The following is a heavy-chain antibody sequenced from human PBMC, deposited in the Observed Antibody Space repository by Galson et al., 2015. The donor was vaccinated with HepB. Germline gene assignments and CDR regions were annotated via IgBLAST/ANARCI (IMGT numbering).Heavy chain of an antibody. CDR2: TYYRSKWHN. Sequence: CAISGDSASSDSATWNWIRQSPSRGLEWLGRTYYRSKWHNDYAVSVKSRITINADTSKNQISLQLNSVGPEDTAVYYCARVPLLFVDAVGYDAFDIWGQGTLVTVSS. CDR1: GDSASSDSAT. CDR3: ARVPLLFVDAVGYDAFDI. V-gene: IGHV6-1*01. J-gene: IGHJ3*02. D-gene: IGHD3-22*01.